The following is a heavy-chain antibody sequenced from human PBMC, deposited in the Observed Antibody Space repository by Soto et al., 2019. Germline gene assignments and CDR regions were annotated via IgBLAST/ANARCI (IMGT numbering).Heavy chain of an antibody. CDR2: GLCRGYT. D-gene: IGHD3-22*01. Sequence: SETLSLTCTVSGGSINDYYWSWTRQPPGKGLEWIAYGLCRGYTGYNPSLKSRVTISSDTSKNQFSLKLSSVTAADTAVYYCARIDYYDSSGYYTSAFDYWGQGTLVTVSS. V-gene: IGHV4-59*01. J-gene: IGHJ4*02. CDR3: ARIDYYDSSGYYTSAFDY. CDR1: GGSINDYY.